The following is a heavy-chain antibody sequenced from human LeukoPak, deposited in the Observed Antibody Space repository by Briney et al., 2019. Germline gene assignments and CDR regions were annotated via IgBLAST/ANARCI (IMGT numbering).Heavy chain of an antibody. CDR1: RFTFSSDS. V-gene: IGHV3-21*01. D-gene: IGHD3-9*01. Sequence: GGALRLSRPPSRFTFSSDSMKWVRQAPGAGLEWASSISGSRSYIYYAHSVNGRFTISRDNAKNSLYLQMNSMRAEDTAVYYCARDQDDILTGIPYFDYWGQGTLVTVSS. CDR2: ISGSRSYI. CDR3: ARDQDDILTGIPYFDY. J-gene: IGHJ4*02.